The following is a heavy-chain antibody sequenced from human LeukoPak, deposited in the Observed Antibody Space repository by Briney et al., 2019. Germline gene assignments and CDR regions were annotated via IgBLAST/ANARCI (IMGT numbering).Heavy chain of an antibody. D-gene: IGHD2-15*01. CDR3: AKDRGYCSGGSCMRIDY. V-gene: IGHV3-30*18. CDR1: GFTFSSYG. CDR2: ISYDGSNK. Sequence: PGGSLRLSCAASGFTFSSYGMHWDRQAPGKGLEWVAVISYDGSNKYYADSVKGRFTISRDNSKNTLYLQTNSLRAEDTAVYYCAKDRGYCSGGSCMRIDYWGQGTLVTVSS. J-gene: IGHJ4*02.